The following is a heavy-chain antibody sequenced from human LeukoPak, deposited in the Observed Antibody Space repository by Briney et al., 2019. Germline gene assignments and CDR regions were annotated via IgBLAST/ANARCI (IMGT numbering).Heavy chain of an antibody. V-gene: IGHV3-48*03. Sequence: GGSLRLSCAASGFTFSSYEMNWVRQAPGKGLEWLSYITTSGSTIYYADSVKGRFTVSRDNAKNSLYLQMNSLRAEDTAAYYCARWIYGSGSKRYFDYWGQGTLVTVSS. J-gene: IGHJ4*02. D-gene: IGHD3-10*01. CDR2: ITTSGSTI. CDR1: GFTFSSYE. CDR3: ARWIYGSGSKRYFDY.